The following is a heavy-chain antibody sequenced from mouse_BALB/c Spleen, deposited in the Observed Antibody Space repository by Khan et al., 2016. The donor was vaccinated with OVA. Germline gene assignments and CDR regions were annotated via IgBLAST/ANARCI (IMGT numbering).Heavy chain of an antibody. CDR2: INPTSGYT. Sequence: VQLQESGAELAKPGASVKMSCKASGYTFTTYWMHWVKQRPGQGLEWIGYINPTSGYTDYNEKFTDRATLSADKSSSTAYMQLSSLTSEDSAVYYCTRDRIDYGGQGTTLTVSS. CDR3: TRDRIDY. CDR1: GYTFTTYW. J-gene: IGHJ2*01. V-gene: IGHV1-7*01.